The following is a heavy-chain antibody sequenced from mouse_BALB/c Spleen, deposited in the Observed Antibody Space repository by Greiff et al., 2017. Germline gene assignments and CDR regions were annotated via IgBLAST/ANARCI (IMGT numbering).Heavy chain of an antibody. CDR1: GYTFTSYW. Sequence: LEESGAELAKPGASVKMSCKASGYTFTSYWMHWVKQRPGQGLEWIGYINPSTGYTEYNQKFKDKATLTADKSSSTAYMQLSSLTSEDSAVYYCASFASFDYWGQGTTLTVSS. V-gene: IGHV1-7*01. CDR2: INPSTGYT. D-gene: IGHD6-1*01. CDR3: ASFASFDY. J-gene: IGHJ2*01.